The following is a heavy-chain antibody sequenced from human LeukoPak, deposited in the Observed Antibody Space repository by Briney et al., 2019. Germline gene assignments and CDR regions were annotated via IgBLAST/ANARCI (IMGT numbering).Heavy chain of an antibody. V-gene: IGHV4-39*07. CDR1: GGSISSSSYY. CDR3: ARDLNIVVGYNAFDI. CDR2: IYYSGST. D-gene: IGHD2-2*01. Sequence: SETLSLTCTVSGGSISSSSYYWGWIRQPPGKGLEWIGSIYYSGSTYYNPSLKSRVTISVDTSKNQFSLKLSPVTAADTAVYYCARDLNIVVGYNAFDIWGQGTMVTVSS. J-gene: IGHJ3*02.